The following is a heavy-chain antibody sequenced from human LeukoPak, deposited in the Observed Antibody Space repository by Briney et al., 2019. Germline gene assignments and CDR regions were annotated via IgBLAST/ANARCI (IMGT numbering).Heavy chain of an antibody. CDR1: GGSISSGGYS. D-gene: IGHD1-26*01. J-gene: IGHJ4*02. CDR3: AVGAYFDY. V-gene: IGHV4-30-2*01. CDR2: IYHSGST. Sequence: SQTLSLTCAVSGGSISSGGYSWSWIRQPPGKGLEWIGYIYHSGSTYYNSSLKSRVTISVDRSKNQFSLKLSSVTAADTAVYYCAVGAYFDYWGQGTLVTVSS.